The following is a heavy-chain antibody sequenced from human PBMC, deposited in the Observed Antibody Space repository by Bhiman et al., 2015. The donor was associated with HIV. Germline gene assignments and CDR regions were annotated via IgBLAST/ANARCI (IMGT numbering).Heavy chain of an antibody. Sequence: EVQLVESGGGLVKPGGSLRLSCAASGFTFSIYSMNWVRQAPGKGLEWVSSISSRGSYIYYADSVKGRFTISRDNAKNSLYLQMNSLRAEDTAVYYCARDPTTVTTAEYEYYFDYWGQGTLVTVSS. V-gene: IGHV3-21*03. CDR3: ARDPTTVTTAEYEYYFDY. J-gene: IGHJ4*02. CDR2: ISSRGSYI. D-gene: IGHD4-17*01. CDR1: GFTFSIYS.